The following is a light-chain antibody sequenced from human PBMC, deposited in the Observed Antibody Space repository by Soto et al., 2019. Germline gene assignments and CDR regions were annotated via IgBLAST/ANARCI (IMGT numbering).Light chain of an antibody. J-gene: IGKJ2*01. V-gene: IGKV1-39*01. Sequence: DIQMTQSPSSLSASIGDRVTITCRASQSITTYLNWYQQKPGKAPNLLIHAAFSLQSGVPSRFSGSGSGTDFTLTISSLQPEDCATYYCQQSYSTPYTFGQGTKLEI. CDR2: AAF. CDR1: QSITTY. CDR3: QQSYSTPYT.